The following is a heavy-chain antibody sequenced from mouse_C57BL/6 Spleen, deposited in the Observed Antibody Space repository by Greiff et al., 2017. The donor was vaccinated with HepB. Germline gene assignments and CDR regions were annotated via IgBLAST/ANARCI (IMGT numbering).Heavy chain of an antibody. D-gene: IGHD1-1*01. CDR2: IYPGDGDT. J-gene: IGHJ2*01. CDR3: ARTGLSSTYFDY. Sequence: VQLQQSGPELVKPGASVKISCKASGYAFSSSWMNWVKQRPGKGLEWIGRIYPGDGDTNYNGKFKGKATLTADKSSSTAYMQLSSLTSEDSAVYFCARTGLSSTYFDYWGQGTTLTVSS. CDR1: GYAFSSSW. V-gene: IGHV1-82*01.